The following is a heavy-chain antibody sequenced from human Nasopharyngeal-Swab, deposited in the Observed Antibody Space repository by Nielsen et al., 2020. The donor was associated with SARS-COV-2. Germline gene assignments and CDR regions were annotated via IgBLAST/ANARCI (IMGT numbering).Heavy chain of an antibody. CDR3: VRITEGNSSFY. J-gene: IGHJ4*02. Sequence: GVLKISCAASGISFSTYWMSWVRQAPGKGLEWVANIRRDGSDKYYVGSVKGRFSISRDNAKSTLYLQMNSLRAEDTAVYYCVRITEGNSSFYWGQGTLVTVSS. CDR2: IRRDGSDK. V-gene: IGHV3-7*01. CDR1: GISFSTYW. D-gene: IGHD6-6*01.